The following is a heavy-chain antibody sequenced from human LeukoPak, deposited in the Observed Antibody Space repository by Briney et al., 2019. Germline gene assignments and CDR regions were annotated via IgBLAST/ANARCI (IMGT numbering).Heavy chain of an antibody. CDR3: ARGPRFGELLWHWFDP. V-gene: IGHV3-30*19. D-gene: IGHD3-10*01. Sequence: PGGSLRLSCAASGFTFSTFGMHWVRQAPGKGLEWVAFIFYDGSDKYYADSAKGRFTISRDNSKNTLYLQMNSLRAEDTAVYYCARGPRFGELLWHWFDPWGQGTLVTVSS. J-gene: IGHJ5*02. CDR1: GFTFSTFG. CDR2: IFYDGSDK.